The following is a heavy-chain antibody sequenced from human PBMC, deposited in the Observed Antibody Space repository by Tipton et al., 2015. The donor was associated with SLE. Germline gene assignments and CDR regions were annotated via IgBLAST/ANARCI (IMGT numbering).Heavy chain of an antibody. CDR1: GESFSGYY. CDR2: INHSGST. V-gene: IGHV4-34*01. D-gene: IGHD6-6*01. J-gene: IGHJ4*02. Sequence: TLSLTCAVYGESFSGYYWSWIRQPPGKGLEWIGEINHSGSTNYNPSLKSRVTISVDTSKNQFSLRLTSVTAPDTAVFYCARGPGTSSSHWGQGTLVTVSS. CDR3: ARGPGTSSSH.